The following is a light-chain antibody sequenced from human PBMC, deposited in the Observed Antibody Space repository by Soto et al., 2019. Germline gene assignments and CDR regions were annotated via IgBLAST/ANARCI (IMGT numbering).Light chain of an antibody. V-gene: IGKV1-17*01. CDR3: LQHNSYPLT. J-gene: IGKJ4*01. CDR1: QGIRKD. Sequence: DIQMTQSPSSLSASVGDRVTITCRASQGIRKDLCWYQQRPGKAPKRLIFGASSLQSGVPSRFSGSAPGTEFTLPISSLQPEDFATYFCLQHNSYPLTFGGGTKVELK. CDR2: GAS.